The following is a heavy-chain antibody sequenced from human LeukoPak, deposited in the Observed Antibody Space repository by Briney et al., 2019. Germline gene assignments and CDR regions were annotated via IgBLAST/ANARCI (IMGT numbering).Heavy chain of an antibody. CDR1: GGTFSSYA. V-gene: IGHV1-58*02. J-gene: IGHJ5*02. CDR2: IVVGSGNT. Sequence: ASVKVSCKASGGTFSSYAISWVRQARGQRLEWIGWIVVGSGNTNYAQKFQERVTITRDMSTSTAYMELSSLRSEDTAVYYCAADGRDQLLPFDPWGQGTLVTVSS. D-gene: IGHD2-2*01. CDR3: AADGRDQLLPFDP.